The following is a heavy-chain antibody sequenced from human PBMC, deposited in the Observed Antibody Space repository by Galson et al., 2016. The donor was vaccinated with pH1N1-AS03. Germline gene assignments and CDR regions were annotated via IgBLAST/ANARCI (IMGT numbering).Heavy chain of an antibody. CDR2: IKNNNDNT. CDR1: GYTFSNYG. V-gene: IGHV1-18*01. Sequence: SVKVSCKASGYTFSNYGITWVRQAPGQGLQWMGWIKNNNDNTIYGQNFQGRVTLTTDPSTNTAYMELKNLRSDDTGVYYCARAFKEYLLRDYSSVFDSWGQGTLVTVSS. J-gene: IGHJ4*02. CDR3: ARAFKEYLLRDYSSVFDS. D-gene: IGHD2/OR15-2a*01.